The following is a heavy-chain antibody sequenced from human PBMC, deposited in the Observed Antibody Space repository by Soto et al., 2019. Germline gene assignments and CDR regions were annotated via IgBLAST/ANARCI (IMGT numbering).Heavy chain of an antibody. CDR3: ARDQSGYNVLTGYGTDY. CDR1: GFTFSIYS. Sequence: GGSLRLSCAASGFTFSIYSMNWVRQAPGEGLEWVSYISGSSTTLYYADSVKGRFTISRDNAKNSLYLQMNSLRAEDTAVYYCARDQSGYNVLTGYGTDYWGQGILVTVSS. CDR2: ISGSSTTL. J-gene: IGHJ4*02. V-gene: IGHV3-48*01. D-gene: IGHD3-9*01.